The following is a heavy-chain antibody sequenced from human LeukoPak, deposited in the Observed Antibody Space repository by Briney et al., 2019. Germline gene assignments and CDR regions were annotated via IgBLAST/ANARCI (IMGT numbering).Heavy chain of an antibody. J-gene: IGHJ4*02. Sequence: PGGSLRLSCAASGFTFSSYAMNWVRQAPGKGLEWVSSISSSSSYIYYADSVKGRFTISRDNAKNSLYLQMDSLRAEDTAVYYCARALGDDFWSGYSDSWGQGTLVTVSS. CDR2: ISSSSSYI. V-gene: IGHV3-21*01. CDR3: ARALGDDFWSGYSDS. CDR1: GFTFSSYA. D-gene: IGHD3-3*01.